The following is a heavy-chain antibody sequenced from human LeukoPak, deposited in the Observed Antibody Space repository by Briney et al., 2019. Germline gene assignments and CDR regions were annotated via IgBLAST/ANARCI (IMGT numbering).Heavy chain of an antibody. J-gene: IGHJ4*02. CDR2: INGSGVIT. Sequence: GGSLRLSCAASEFTFSKYAMNWVRQAPGKGLEWVSGINGSGVITFYADSVKGRFTISRDNSKNTLYFQMNSLRAEDTAIYYCAKDSSQGGDYFDSWGQGTLVTVSS. CDR3: AKDSSQGGDYFDS. D-gene: IGHD3-16*01. CDR1: EFTFSKYA. V-gene: IGHV3-23*01.